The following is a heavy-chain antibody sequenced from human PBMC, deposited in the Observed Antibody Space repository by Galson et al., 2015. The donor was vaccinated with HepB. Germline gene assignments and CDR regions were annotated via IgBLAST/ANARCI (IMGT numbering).Heavy chain of an antibody. CDR2: INTSNGNT. CDR1: GYRFTDYG. CDR3: ATGGDGKNFFDS. Sequence: SVKVSCKASGYRFTDYGINWVRQAPGQGLEWMGWINTSNGNTAFAQKVQGRVTMTTDTSTSIAYMELRSLRFGDTAVYYCATGGDGKNFFDSWDQGTPVTVSS. D-gene: IGHD3-16*01. V-gene: IGHV1-18*01. J-gene: IGHJ4*02.